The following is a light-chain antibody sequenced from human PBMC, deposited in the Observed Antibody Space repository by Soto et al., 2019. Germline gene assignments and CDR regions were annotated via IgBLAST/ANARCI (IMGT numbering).Light chain of an antibody. J-gene: IGKJ5*01. V-gene: IGKV3-11*01. CDR1: QSVGGH. CDR2: DAS. Sequence: EIVLTQSPATLSLSPGERATLSCRASQSVGGHLAWYQQKPGQAPRLLIYDASDRATGIPARFSGSGSDTDFTLTISSLEPDDFAVYYCQQRNNWPPSITLGQGTRLEIK. CDR3: QQRNNWPPSIT.